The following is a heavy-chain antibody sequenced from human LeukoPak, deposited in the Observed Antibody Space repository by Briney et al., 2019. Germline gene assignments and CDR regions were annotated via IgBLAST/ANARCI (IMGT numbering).Heavy chain of an antibody. V-gene: IGHV3-21*01. D-gene: IGHD2-2*01. Sequence: PGGSLRLSCAASGFTFSSYSMNWVRQAPGKGLEWVSSISSSSSYIYYADSVKGRFTISRDNAKNSLYLQMNRPRAEDTAVYYCARDREYQNGMDVWGQGTTVTVSS. J-gene: IGHJ6*02. CDR2: ISSSSSYI. CDR3: ARDREYQNGMDV. CDR1: GFTFSSYS.